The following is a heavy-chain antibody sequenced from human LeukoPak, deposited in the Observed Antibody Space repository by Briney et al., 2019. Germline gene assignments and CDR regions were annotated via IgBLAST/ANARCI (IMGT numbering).Heavy chain of an antibody. CDR3: ARGASISLPLYYYYMDV. CDR2: IKQDGSEK. V-gene: IGHV3-7*01. D-gene: IGHD6-6*01. Sequence: PGGSLRLSCAASGFTFSSYWMSWVRQAPGKGLEWVANIKQDGSEKYYVDPVKGRFTISRDNAKNSLYLQMNSLRAEDTAVYYCARGASISLPLYYYYMDVWGKGTTVTVSS. CDR1: GFTFSSYW. J-gene: IGHJ6*03.